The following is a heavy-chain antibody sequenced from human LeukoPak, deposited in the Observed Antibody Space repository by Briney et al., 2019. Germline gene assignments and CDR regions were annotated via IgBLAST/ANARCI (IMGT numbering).Heavy chain of an antibody. CDR1: GFTFTNAW. D-gene: IGHD4-17*01. CDR3: ATEYYGAYNY. Sequence: GGSLRLSCAASGFTFTNAWMSWVRQAPGKGLEWVGHIKSRTDGGTTDYAAPVKDRFTISEDDSKDTLYLQMNSLKTEDIAVYYCATEYYGAYNYWGQGTLVTVSS. V-gene: IGHV3-15*01. J-gene: IGHJ4*02. CDR2: IKSRTDGGTT.